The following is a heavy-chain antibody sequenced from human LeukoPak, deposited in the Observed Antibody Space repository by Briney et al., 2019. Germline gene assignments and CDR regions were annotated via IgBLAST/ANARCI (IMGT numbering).Heavy chain of an antibody. CDR2: INHSGST. D-gene: IGHD3-3*01. J-gene: IGHJ4*02. CDR1: GGSFSGYY. CDR3: ARGPVLRFLEWLSQPYYFDY. V-gene: IGHV4-34*01. Sequence: SETLSLTCAVYGGSFSGYYWSWIRQPPGKGLEWIGEINHSGSTNYNPSLKSRVTISVDTSKNQLSLKLSSVTAADTAVYYCARGPVLRFLEWLSQPYYFDYWGQGTLVTVSS.